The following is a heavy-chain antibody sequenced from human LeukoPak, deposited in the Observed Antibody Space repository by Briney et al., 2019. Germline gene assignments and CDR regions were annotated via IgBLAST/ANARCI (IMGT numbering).Heavy chain of an antibody. Sequence: SETLSLTCTVSGGSISLYYWSWIRQPAGKGLEWIGRVYSSGNTNYNPSLRSRVTMSVDMSKNPFSLKLRSVTAADPAVYYCARDGASRQCGGDCSTFDSWGQGALVTVSS. D-gene: IGHD2-21*01. CDR1: GGSISLYY. CDR3: ARDGASRQCGGDCSTFDS. V-gene: IGHV4-4*07. J-gene: IGHJ4*02. CDR2: VYSSGNT.